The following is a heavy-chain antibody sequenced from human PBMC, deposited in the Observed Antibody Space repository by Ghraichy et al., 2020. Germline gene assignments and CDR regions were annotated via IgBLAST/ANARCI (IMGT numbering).Heavy chain of an antibody. D-gene: IGHD3-16*01. V-gene: IGHV3-23*01. J-gene: IGHJ3*02. CDR1: GLTFNSYT. CDR3: AKVRQAHFEFGHDAFDI. CDR2: ISGAGGVT. Sequence: GGSLRLSCAASGLTFNSYTMSWVRQAPGKGLEWVSAISGAGGVTYYADSVKGRFTNSRDNSKNTLYLQMKSLRAEDTAVYHCAKVRQAHFEFGHDAFDIWGQGTMVTVSS.